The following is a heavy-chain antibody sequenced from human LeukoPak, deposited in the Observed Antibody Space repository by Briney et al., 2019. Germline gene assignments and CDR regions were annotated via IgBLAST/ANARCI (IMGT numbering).Heavy chain of an antibody. D-gene: IGHD3-10*01. CDR2: ISSSSSYI. Sequence: GGSLRLSCAASGFTFSSYSMNWVRQAPGKGLEWVSSISSSSSYIYYADSVKGRFTISRDNAKNSLYLQMNSLRAEDTAVYYCARDLLPTRPEGSGSYYFDYWGQGTLVTVSS. J-gene: IGHJ4*02. CDR3: ARDLLPTRPEGSGSYYFDY. V-gene: IGHV3-21*01. CDR1: GFTFSSYS.